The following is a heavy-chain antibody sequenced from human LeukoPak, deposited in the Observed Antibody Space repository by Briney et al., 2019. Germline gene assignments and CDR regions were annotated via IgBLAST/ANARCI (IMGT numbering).Heavy chain of an antibody. CDR2: INHSGST. Sequence: SETLSLTCAVYGGSFSGYYWSWIRQPPGKGLEWIGEINHSGSTNYNPSLKSRVTISVDTSKNQFSLKLSSVTAADTAVYYCTRGTMTTVTYYFDYWGQGTLVTVSS. CDR3: TRGTMTTVTYYFDY. J-gene: IGHJ4*02. V-gene: IGHV4-34*01. D-gene: IGHD4-17*01. CDR1: GGSFSGYY.